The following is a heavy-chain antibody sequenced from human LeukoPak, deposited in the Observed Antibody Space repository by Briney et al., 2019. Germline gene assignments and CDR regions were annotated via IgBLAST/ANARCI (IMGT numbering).Heavy chain of an antibody. CDR3: ARGIHKTHCTRATCYVNWFDP. CDR1: AFTFSDYF. CDR2: ISSSSSNT. V-gene: IGHV3-11*06. Sequence: GGSLRLSCAASAFTFSDYFMTWIRQAPGKGLEWVSYISSSSSNTNYADSVKGRFTISRDNAKNSLSLQMNSLRAEDTAVYYCARGIHKTHCTRATCYVNWFDPWGQGTLVTVSS. D-gene: IGHD2-2*01. J-gene: IGHJ5*02.